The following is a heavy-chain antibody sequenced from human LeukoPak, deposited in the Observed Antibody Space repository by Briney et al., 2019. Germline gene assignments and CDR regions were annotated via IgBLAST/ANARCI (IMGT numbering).Heavy chain of an antibody. CDR3: ARDLANYHSSHNAFDI. D-gene: IGHD3-22*01. CDR1: GGSISSGGYS. V-gene: IGHV4-30-2*01. CDR2: IYHSGST. Sequence: SQTLSLTCAVSGGSISSGGYSWSWIRQPPGKGLEWIGYIYHSGSTYYNPSLKSRVTISVDRSKNQFSLKLSSVTAADTAVYYCARDLANYHSSHNAFDIWGQGTMVTVSS. J-gene: IGHJ3*02.